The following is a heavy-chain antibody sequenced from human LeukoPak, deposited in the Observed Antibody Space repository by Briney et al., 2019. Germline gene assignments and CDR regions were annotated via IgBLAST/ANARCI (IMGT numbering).Heavy chain of an antibody. D-gene: IGHD5-18*01. J-gene: IGHJ4*02. CDR2: IYSDGRT. CDR3: ARLRGYSYGYLDY. CDR1: GFTVSSNY. Sequence: PGGSLRLSCAASGFTVSSNYMSWVRQAPGKGLEWVSVIYSDGRTYYAGSVKGRFTISRDNSKNTLYLETNSLRAEDTAVYYCARLRGYSYGYLDYWGQGTLVTVSS. V-gene: IGHV3-53*01.